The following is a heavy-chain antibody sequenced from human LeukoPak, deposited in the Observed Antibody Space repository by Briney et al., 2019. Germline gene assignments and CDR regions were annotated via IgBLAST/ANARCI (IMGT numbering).Heavy chain of an antibody. CDR1: GSISSYY. CDR2: SYFTGNP. Sequence: SETLSLTCIVSGSISSYYWTWIRQPPGKGLEWIGHSYFTGNPNYNPSLKSRVTISVDPPKNQFPLKLASVTAADTAVYYCAGLRSTVAWASFDYWGQGILVTVSS. V-gene: IGHV4-59*08. J-gene: IGHJ4*02. D-gene: IGHD4-23*01. CDR3: AGLRSTVAWASFDY.